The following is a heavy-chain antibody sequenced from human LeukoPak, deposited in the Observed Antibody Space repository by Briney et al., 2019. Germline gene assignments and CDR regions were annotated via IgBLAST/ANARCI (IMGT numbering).Heavy chain of an antibody. CDR1: GYTFTVYY. J-gene: IGHJ4*02. Sequence: GASVKVSFTASGYTFTVYYMHWVRQAPGQGPERMGRINPNSGGTNYAQKFQGRVTMTRDTSTSTVYMELSSLRSEDTAVYYCARDLITYYYDSSGYYGYRRFDYWGQGTLVTVSS. CDR3: ARDLITYYYDSSGYYGYRRFDY. CDR2: INPNSGGT. V-gene: IGHV1-2*06. D-gene: IGHD3-22*01.